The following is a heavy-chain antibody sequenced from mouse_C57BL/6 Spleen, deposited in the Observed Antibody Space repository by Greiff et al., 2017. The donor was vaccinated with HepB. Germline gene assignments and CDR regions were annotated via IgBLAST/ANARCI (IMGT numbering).Heavy chain of an antibody. CDR1: GYTFTDYY. CDR2: IYPGSGNT. CDR3: ARGGLEGAWFAY. D-gene: IGHD2-4*01. V-gene: IGHV1-76*01. Sequence: VKLMESGAELVRPGASVKLSCKASGYTFTDYYINWVKQRPGQGLEWIARIYPGSGNTYYNEKFKGKATLTAEKSSSTAYMQLSSLTSEDSAVYFCARGGLEGAWFAYWGQGTLVTVSA. J-gene: IGHJ3*01.